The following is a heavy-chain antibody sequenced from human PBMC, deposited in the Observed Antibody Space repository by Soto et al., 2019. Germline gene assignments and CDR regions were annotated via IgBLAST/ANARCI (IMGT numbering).Heavy chain of an antibody. Sequence: EVQLVESGGGLVHPGGSLRLSCVGSGYTFSNNWMHWVRQTSGKGLVWVSRINPDGRSTSYADAVKGRFTVIRDNARNTLYLHMNSLRAEDTAVYFCTRDPYTVGAATGRAYYYGWDVW. CDR3: TRDPYTVGAATGRAYYYGWDV. V-gene: IGHV3-74*01. CDR2: INPDGRST. J-gene: IGHJ6*01. CDR1: GYTFSNNW. D-gene: IGHD4-4*01.